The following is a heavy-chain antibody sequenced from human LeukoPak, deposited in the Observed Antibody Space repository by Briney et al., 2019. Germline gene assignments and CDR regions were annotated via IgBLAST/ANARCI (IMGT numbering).Heavy chain of an antibody. CDR3: ARRGYFDY. Sequence: SETLSLTCTVSGGSIRGGIYYWSWIRQPAGKGLEWIGRIYTSGSTNYNPSLKSRVTISVDTSKNHLSLKLSSVTAADTAVYYCARRGYFDYWGQGTLVTVSS. J-gene: IGHJ4*02. CDR1: GGSIRGGIYY. V-gene: IGHV4-61*02. D-gene: IGHD3-10*01. CDR2: IYTSGST.